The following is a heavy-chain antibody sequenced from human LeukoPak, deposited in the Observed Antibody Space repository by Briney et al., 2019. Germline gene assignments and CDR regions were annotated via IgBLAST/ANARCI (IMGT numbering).Heavy chain of an antibody. CDR1: GGTFSSYA. J-gene: IGHJ5*02. D-gene: IGHD6-13*01. Sequence: SVKVSCKASGGTFSSYAISWVRQAPGQGLEWMGGIIPIFGTANYAQKFQSRVTITADKSTSTAYMELSSLRSEDTAVYYCARLPLYSSSWYGWFDPWGQGTLVTVSS. CDR3: ARLPLYSSSWYGWFDP. CDR2: IIPIFGTA. V-gene: IGHV1-69*06.